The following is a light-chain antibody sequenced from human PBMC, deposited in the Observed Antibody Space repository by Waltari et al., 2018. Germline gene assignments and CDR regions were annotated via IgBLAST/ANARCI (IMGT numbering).Light chain of an antibody. V-gene: IGKV1-5*03. CDR1: QSINNW. Sequence: DIQMTQSPSTLSASVGDRVSITCRASQSINNWLAWYQHKPGKAPNLLFYKASSLERGVPSRFSGSGFGTEFTLTISSLQPDDVATYYCQQYKTYWSFGQGTKLEIK. J-gene: IGKJ2*01. CDR2: KAS. CDR3: QQYKTYWS.